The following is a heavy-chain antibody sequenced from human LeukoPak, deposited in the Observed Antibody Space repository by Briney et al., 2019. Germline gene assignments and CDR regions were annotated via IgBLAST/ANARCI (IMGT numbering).Heavy chain of an antibody. Sequence: ASVKVSCKASGYTFTGYYMHWVRQAPGQGLEWMGWINPNSGGTNYAQKFQGRVTMTRDTSISTAYMELSRLRSDDTAVYYCARSVLYDITMVRGPIRDYAFDIWGQGTMVTVSS. CDR2: INPNSGGT. J-gene: IGHJ3*02. CDR1: GYTFTGYY. V-gene: IGHV1-2*02. CDR3: ARSVLYDITMVRGPIRDYAFDI. D-gene: IGHD3-10*01.